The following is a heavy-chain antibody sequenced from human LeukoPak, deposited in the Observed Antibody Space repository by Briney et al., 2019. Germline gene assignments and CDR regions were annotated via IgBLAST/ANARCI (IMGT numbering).Heavy chain of an antibody. CDR1: GGSISSYY. V-gene: IGHV4-59*08. D-gene: IGHD3-22*01. J-gene: IGHJ4*02. CDR3: ARSYYDSSGYAEEIDY. CDR2: VYYSGST. Sequence: SETLSLTCTVSGGSISSYYWSWIRQSPEKGLEWIGYVYYSGSTNYNPSLKGRVTISVDTSKNQFSLKLSSVTAADTAVYYCARSYYDSSGYAEEIDYWGQGTLVTVSS.